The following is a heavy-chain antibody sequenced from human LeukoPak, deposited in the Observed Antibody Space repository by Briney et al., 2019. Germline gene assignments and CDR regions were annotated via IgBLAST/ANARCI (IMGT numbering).Heavy chain of an antibody. CDR3: ARGKRWLQEKYFDY. Sequence: GASVKVFCKVSGYTLTELSMHWARQATGQGLEWMGWMNPNSGNTGYAQKFQGRDTMTRNTSISTAYLELSSLRSEDTAVYYCARGKRWLQEKYFDYWGQGTLVTVSS. J-gene: IGHJ4*02. CDR1: GYTLTELS. CDR2: MNPNSGNT. D-gene: IGHD5-24*01. V-gene: IGHV1-8*01.